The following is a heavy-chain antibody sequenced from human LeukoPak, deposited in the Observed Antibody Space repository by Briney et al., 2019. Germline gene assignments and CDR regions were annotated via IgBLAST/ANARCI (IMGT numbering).Heavy chain of an antibody. CDR2: MNPNTSVT. D-gene: IGHD6-13*01. V-gene: IGHV1-2*02. CDR3: ARAYDGLIAAAGTTWGY. CDR1: RYIFTNYY. J-gene: IGHJ4*02. Sequence: ASVKVSCKASRYIFTNYYMHWVRQAPGQGLEWMGWMNPNTSVTSYAQKFQGRVTMTRDTSINTAYMELSGLRSDDTAVYYCARAYDGLIAAAGTTWGYWGQGTLVTVSS.